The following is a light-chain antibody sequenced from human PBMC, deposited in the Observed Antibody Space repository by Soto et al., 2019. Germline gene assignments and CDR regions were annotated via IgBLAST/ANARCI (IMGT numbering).Light chain of an antibody. CDR1: RSNVGTNL. CDR3: AVWDDGLNGYV. Sequence: QSALTQPPSAPGTPGQRVTISCSGRRSNVGTNLVNWYQQLPGTAPKLLIYAHIQRPSGVPDRFSGSTSGTSASLAISGLQSEDEADYYCAVWDDGLNGYVFGTGTKVTVL. CDR2: AHI. J-gene: IGLJ1*01. V-gene: IGLV1-44*01.